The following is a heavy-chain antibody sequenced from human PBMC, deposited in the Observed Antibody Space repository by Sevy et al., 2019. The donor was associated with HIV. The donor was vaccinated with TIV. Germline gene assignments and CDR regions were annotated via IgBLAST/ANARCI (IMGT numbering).Heavy chain of an antibody. CDR2: IYYSGST. Sequence: SETLSLTCTVSGGSISSYYWSWIRQPPGKGLEWIGYIYYSGSTNYNPSLKSRVTISVDTSKNQFSLKLSSVTAADTAVYYCARDRSSGWYGNSYYGMDVWGQGTTVTVSS. CDR1: GGSISSYY. V-gene: IGHV4-59*13. CDR3: ARDRSSGWYGNSYYGMDV. J-gene: IGHJ6*02. D-gene: IGHD6-19*01.